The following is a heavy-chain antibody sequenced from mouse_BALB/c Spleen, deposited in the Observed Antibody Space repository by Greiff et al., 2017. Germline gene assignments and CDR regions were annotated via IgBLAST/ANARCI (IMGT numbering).Heavy chain of an antibody. CDR3: ARDYPEAREY. V-gene: IGHV14-3*02. J-gene: IGHJ4*01. CDR1: GFNFKDTY. D-gene: IGHD5-5*01. Sequence: EVQLQESGAELVKPGASVTLSCTASGFNFKDTYMHWVKQRPEQGLEWIGRIDPANGNTKYDPKFQGKATITADTSSNTAYLQLSSLTSEDTAVYYWARDYPEAREYGGQGNAVT. CDR2: IDPANGNT.